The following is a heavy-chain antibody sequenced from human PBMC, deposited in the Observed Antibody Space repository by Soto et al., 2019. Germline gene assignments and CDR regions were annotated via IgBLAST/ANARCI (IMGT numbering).Heavy chain of an antibody. J-gene: IGHJ5*02. CDR1: GGSISSHY. CDR2: IYYSGTT. D-gene: IGHD1-1*01. Sequence: KASETLSLTCTVSGGSISSHYWSWIRQPPGKGLEWIGYIYYSGTTSYNPSLKSRLTISIDTSRNQFSLRLSSVTAADTAVYYCAREVQYWFDPWGQGTLVTVSS. CDR3: AREVQYWFDP. V-gene: IGHV4-59*11.